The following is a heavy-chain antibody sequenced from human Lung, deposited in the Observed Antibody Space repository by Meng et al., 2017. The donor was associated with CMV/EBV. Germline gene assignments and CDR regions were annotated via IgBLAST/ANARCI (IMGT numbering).Heavy chain of an antibody. Sequence: CRVSGVSVSNDDYHWSWIRQSPGKGLEWIGQLYSTGTDTFNPSLRSRVTISKGTSKNRFPLTLTSVTAADTAVYFCVAYLVGIGGRGDWGQGRMVTVSS. CDR3: VAYLVGIGGRGD. CDR2: LYSTGTD. CDR1: GVSVSNDDYH. D-gene: IGHD1-26*01. J-gene: IGHJ4*02. V-gene: IGHV4-61*08.